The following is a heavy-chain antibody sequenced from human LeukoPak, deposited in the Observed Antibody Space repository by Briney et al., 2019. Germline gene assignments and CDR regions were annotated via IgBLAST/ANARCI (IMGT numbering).Heavy chain of an antibody. CDR3: ARGGVRGVLLPVDY. D-gene: IGHD3-10*01. CDR1: GFTFSSYG. J-gene: IGHJ4*02. Sequence: GGSLRLSCAASGFTFSSYGMSWVRQAPGKGLEWVANIKHDGSDKYYLDSVKGRFTLSRDNAKNSLYLEMNSLRAGDTAVYYCARGGVRGVLLPVDYWGQGTLVTVSS. CDR2: IKHDGSDK. V-gene: IGHV3-7*01.